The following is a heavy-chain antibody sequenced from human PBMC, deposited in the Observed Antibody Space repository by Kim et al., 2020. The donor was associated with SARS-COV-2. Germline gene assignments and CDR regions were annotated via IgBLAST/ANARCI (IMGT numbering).Heavy chain of an antibody. CDR3: ARVRGVVIEWYFDY. D-gene: IGHD3-22*01. Sequence: SQKFQGRVTITRDTSASTAYMELSSLRSEDTAVYYCARVRGVVIEWYFDYWGQGTLVTVSS. V-gene: IGHV1-3*01. J-gene: IGHJ4*02.